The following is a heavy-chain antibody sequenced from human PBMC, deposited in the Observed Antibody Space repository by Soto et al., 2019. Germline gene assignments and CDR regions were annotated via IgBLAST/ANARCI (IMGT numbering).Heavy chain of an antibody. CDR1: GGSIENYY. J-gene: IGHJ5*02. CDR3: AREDRISAPGGIWFHP. CDR2: VYHNGRT. Sequence: SETLSLTCNVSGGSIENYYWSWIRQAPGKGLEWIGYVYHNGRTSYNPSLKSRVSISVDRSKNQFSLNVSSVTAADTAVYYCAREDRISAPGGIWFHPSGQGPLVTVSS. V-gene: IGHV4-59*01. D-gene: IGHD6-13*01.